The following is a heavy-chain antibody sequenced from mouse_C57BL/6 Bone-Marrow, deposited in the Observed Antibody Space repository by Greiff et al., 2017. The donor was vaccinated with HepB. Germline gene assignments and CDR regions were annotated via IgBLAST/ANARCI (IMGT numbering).Heavy chain of an antibody. D-gene: IGHD2-1*01. J-gene: IGHJ3*01. CDR1: GFNIKDYY. V-gene: IGHV14-1*01. Sequence: EVQLQQSGAELVRPGASVKLSCTASGFNIKDYYMHWVKQRPEQGLACIGRIAPEDGDTEYAPKFQGKATMTADTSSNTAYLQLSSLTSEDTAVYYCTTGLYYGNFWFAYWGQGTLVTVSA. CDR2: IAPEDGDT. CDR3: TTGLYYGNFWFAY.